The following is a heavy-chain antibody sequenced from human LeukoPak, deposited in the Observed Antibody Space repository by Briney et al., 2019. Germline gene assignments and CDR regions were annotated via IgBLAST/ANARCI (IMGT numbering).Heavy chain of an antibody. Sequence: SVTASCKASGGTFSSYAISWVRQAPGQGLEWMGGIIPIFGTANYAQKFQGRVTITTDESTSTAYMELSSLRSEDTAVYYCARGRLMSPGAFDIWGQGTMVTVSS. CDR2: IIPIFGTA. V-gene: IGHV1-69*05. J-gene: IGHJ3*02. CDR3: ARGRLMSPGAFDI. D-gene: IGHD2-8*01. CDR1: GGTFSSYA.